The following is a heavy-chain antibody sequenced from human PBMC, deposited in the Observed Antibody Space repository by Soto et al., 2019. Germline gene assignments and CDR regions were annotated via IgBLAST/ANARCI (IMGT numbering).Heavy chain of an antibody. CDR1: GGSISSGGYS. D-gene: IGHD2-15*01. CDR2: IYHSGST. CDR3: VAADGENDY. V-gene: IGHV4-30-2*01. J-gene: IGHJ4*02. Sequence: QLQLQESGSGPVKPSQTLSLTCAVSGGSISSGGYSWSWIRQPPGKGLEWIGYIYHSGSTYYNPSLKSRVTISVDRSKNQFSLKLSSVTAADTAVYYCVAADGENDYWGQGTLVTVSS.